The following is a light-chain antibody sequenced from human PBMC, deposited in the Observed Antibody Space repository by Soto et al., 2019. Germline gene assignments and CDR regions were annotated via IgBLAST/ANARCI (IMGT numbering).Light chain of an antibody. CDR3: QQYNNWPRT. CDR2: GAS. V-gene: IGKV3-15*01. Sequence: EIVMTQSPATLSVSQGERATLSCLASQSVSSNLAWYQQKPGQAPRLLIYGASTRATGIPARFSGSGSGTEFTLTISSLQSEDFAVYYCQQYNNWPRTFGQGTKVDIK. J-gene: IGKJ1*01. CDR1: QSVSSN.